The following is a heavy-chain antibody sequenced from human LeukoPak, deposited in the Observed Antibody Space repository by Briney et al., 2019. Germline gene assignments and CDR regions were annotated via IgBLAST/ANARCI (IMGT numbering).Heavy chain of an antibody. CDR2: IYSGGST. J-gene: IGHJ4*02. CDR1: GFTVSSNY. D-gene: IGHD3-10*01. CDR3: ARAKPKNMVRGLIMRRESRYYFDY. Sequence: PGGFLRLSCAASGFTVSSNYMSWVRQAPGKGLEWVSVIYSGGSTYYADSVKGRFTISRDNSKSTLYIQMNSLRAEDTAVYYCARAKPKNMVRGLIMRRESRYYFDYWGQGTLVTVSS. V-gene: IGHV3-53*01.